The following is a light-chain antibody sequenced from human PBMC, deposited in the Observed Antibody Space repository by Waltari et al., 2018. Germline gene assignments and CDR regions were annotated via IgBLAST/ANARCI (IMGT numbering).Light chain of an antibody. CDR2: AAS. J-gene: IGKJ1*01. CDR3: QHSFDTPPT. Sequence: IQMTQSPSSLSASIADRVIVTCRASQSIASYLHWYQQKPGRAPKLLIYAASSLQSGVPSRFSGSGSGTDFTLTISSLQPEDFATYYCQHSFDTPPTFGQGTRVEIK. V-gene: IGKV1-39*01. CDR1: QSIASY.